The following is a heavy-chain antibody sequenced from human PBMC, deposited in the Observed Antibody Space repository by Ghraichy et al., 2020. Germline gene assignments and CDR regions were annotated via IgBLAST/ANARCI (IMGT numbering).Heavy chain of an antibody. CDR3: AHHPGYGSGSYYNRKDFDY. J-gene: IGHJ4*02. D-gene: IGHD3-10*01. CDR2: ISSSSSYI. Sequence: LSLTCAASGFTFSSYSMNWVRQAPGKGLEWVSSISSSSSYIYYADSVKGRFTISRDNAKNSLYLQMNSLRAEDTAVYYCAHHPGYGSGSYYNRKDFDYWGQGTLVTVSS. V-gene: IGHV3-21*01. CDR1: GFTFSSYS.